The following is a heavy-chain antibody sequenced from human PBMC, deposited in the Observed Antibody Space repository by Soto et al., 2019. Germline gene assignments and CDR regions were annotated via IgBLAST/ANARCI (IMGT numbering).Heavy chain of an antibody. CDR2: IYYSGSP. V-gene: IGHV4-59*01. J-gene: IGHJ3*02. CDR1: AGSISSYY. Sequence: QVQLQESGPGLVKPSESLSLSCTVSAGSISSYYWIWIRQPPGERLEYIGYIYYSGSPNYNPSLKSRRTISIDTSKNQFALKLTSLTPTDTAIYYCAGEDCSGGTCSGAVDIWGQGTMVTVSS. D-gene: IGHD2-15*01. CDR3: AGEDCSGGTCSGAVDI.